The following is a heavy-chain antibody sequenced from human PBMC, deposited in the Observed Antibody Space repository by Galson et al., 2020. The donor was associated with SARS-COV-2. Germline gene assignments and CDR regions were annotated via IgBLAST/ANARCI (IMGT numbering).Heavy chain of an antibody. V-gene: IGHV3-74*01. CDR2: FKSDGRTT. CDR1: GFTFSSSW. J-gene: IGHJ4*02. Sequence: TGESLKIPCAASGFTFSSSWMHWVRQAPGKGLVWVSLFKSDGRTTNYADSVQGRFTISRDNARNTLYLQMHSLTTEDTAIYYCAAGDGTIGGQGTLVTVSS. CDR3: AAGDGTI.